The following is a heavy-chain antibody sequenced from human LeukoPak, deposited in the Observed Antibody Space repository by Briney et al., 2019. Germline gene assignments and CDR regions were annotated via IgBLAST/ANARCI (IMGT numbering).Heavy chain of an antibody. Sequence: GGSLRLSCVASGLSFSSYYMSWVRQAPGKGLEWVATVKEDGSEKYYVDSVKGRFSISKDNAKNSVYLEMNSLRAEDMGVYYCARDNYGDYKYWGQGTLVTVSS. D-gene: IGHD4-17*01. CDR2: VKEDGSEK. CDR1: GLSFSSYY. J-gene: IGHJ4*02. CDR3: ARDNYGDYKY. V-gene: IGHV3-7*01.